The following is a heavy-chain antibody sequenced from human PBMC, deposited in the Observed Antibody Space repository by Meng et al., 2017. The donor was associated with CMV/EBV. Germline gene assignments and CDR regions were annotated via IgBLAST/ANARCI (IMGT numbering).Heavy chain of an antibody. V-gene: IGHV4-30-4*08. CDR3: ARVGRTSCYNY. Sequence: QWQLQDSGPGLVKPSQTLSLTCTVSGGSISSCDYYWSWIRQPPGKGLEWIGYIYYSGSTYYNPSLKSRVTISVDTSKNQFSLKLSSVTAADTAVYYCARVGRTSCYNYWGQGTLVTVSS. J-gene: IGHJ4*02. CDR1: GGSISSCDYY. CDR2: IYYSGST. D-gene: IGHD2-2*02.